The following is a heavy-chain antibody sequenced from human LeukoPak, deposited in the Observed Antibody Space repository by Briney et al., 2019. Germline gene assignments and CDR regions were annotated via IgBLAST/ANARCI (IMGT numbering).Heavy chain of an antibody. J-gene: IGHJ5*02. Sequence: GGSLRLSCAASGFTFSSHWMSWVRQAPGKGLEWVANIKQDGSEKYYVDSVKGRFTISRDNSKNTLYLQMNSLRAEDTAVYYCARDRGDFWSGYYDNWFDPWGQGTLVTVSS. CDR3: ARDRGDFWSGYYDNWFDP. D-gene: IGHD3-3*01. CDR1: GFTFSSHW. V-gene: IGHV3-7*01. CDR2: IKQDGSEK.